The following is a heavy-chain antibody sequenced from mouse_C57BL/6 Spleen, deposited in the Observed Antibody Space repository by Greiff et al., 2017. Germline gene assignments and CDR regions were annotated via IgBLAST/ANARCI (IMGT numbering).Heavy chain of an antibody. V-gene: IGHV1-50*01. CDR2: IDPSDSYT. CDR3: ATHYYGSSYGAMDY. D-gene: IGHD1-1*01. Sequence: VQLQQPGAELVKPGASVKLSCKASGYTFTSYWMQWVKQRPGQGLEWIGEIDPSDSYTNYNQKFKGKATLTVDTSSSTAYMQLSSLTSEDSAVYDCATHYYGSSYGAMDYWGQGTSVTVSS. J-gene: IGHJ4*01. CDR1: GYTFTSYW.